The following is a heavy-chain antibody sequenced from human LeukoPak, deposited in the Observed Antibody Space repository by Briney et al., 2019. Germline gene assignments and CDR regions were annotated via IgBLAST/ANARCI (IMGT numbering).Heavy chain of an antibody. Sequence: SETLSLTCTVSGGSISGYYWSWIRQPPGKGLEWIGYNYYSGSTNYNPSLKSRVTISVDTSKNQFSLKLSSVTAADTAVYYCARGVSSGGTSFDYWGQGTLVTVSS. J-gene: IGHJ4*02. CDR3: ARGVSSGGTSFDY. V-gene: IGHV4-59*01. CDR2: NYYSGST. D-gene: IGHD2-15*01. CDR1: GGSISGYY.